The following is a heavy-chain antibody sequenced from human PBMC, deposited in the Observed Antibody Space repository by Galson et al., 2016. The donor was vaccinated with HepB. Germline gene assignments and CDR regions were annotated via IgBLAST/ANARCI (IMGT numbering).Heavy chain of an antibody. CDR2: ISWNSGAI. CDR3: AVAYSNYWPLGY. Sequence: SLRLSCAASGFTLDNYAMHWVRQAPGKGLEWVSGISWNSGAIGYADSVKGRFTISRDNSKNTLSVQMNSLRAEDTAVYYCAVAYSNYWPLGYWGQGTLVTVSS. J-gene: IGHJ4*02. D-gene: IGHD2-21*01. CDR1: GFTLDNYA. V-gene: IGHV3-9*01.